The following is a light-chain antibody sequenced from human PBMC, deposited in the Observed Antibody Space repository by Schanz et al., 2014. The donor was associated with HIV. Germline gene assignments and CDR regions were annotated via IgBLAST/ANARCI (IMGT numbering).Light chain of an antibody. CDR3: SSYTSSSTVV. J-gene: IGLJ2*01. CDR1: SSDVGGYNY. V-gene: IGLV2-14*03. Sequence: QSALTQPASVSGSPGQSVTISCTGTSSDVGGYNYLSWYQPHPGKAPRLLIYDVTNRPSGVSNRFSGSKSGNTASLTISGLQAEDEADYYCSSYTSSSTVVFGGGTKLTVL. CDR2: DVT.